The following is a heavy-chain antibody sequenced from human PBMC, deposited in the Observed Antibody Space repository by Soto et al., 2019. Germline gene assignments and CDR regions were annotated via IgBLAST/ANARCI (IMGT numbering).Heavy chain of an antibody. CDR2: MHRNGNST. J-gene: IGHJ5*01. V-gene: IGHV3-20*04. CDR3: ARDHSWGYEYGAYGES. D-gene: IGHD4-17*01. CDR1: GFSLDEYG. Sequence: EVQLVESGGGVVRPGGSLRLACVVSGFSLDEYGMSWVRQAPGKGPEWVSGMHRNGNSTGYADSVKGRFTISRDDAKNSLDLQMNSLRAEDTAFYYCARDHSWGYEYGAYGESWGHGTLVTVSS.